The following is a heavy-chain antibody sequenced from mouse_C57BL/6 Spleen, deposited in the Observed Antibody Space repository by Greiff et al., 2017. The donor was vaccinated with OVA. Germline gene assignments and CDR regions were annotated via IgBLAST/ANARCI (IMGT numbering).Heavy chain of an antibody. CDR1: GYSITSGYS. CDR2: ISYDGSN. J-gene: IGHJ2*01. Sequence: DVQLQESGPGLVKPSQSLSLTCSVTGYSITSGYSWNWIRQFPGNKLEWMGYISYDGSNNYNPSLKNRISITRDTSKNQFFLKLNSVTTEDTATYYCARGVNEYFDYWGQGTTLTVSS. CDR3: ARGVNEYFDY. V-gene: IGHV3-6*01. D-gene: IGHD2-1*01.